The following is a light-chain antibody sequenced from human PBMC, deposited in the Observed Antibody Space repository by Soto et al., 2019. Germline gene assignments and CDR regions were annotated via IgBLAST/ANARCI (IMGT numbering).Light chain of an antibody. Sequence: EVAMTQSPATLSVSPGERATLSCRASQSVSSSYLAWYQQKPGQAPRLLIYGASSRATGIPDRFSGSGSGTDFTLTISRLEPEDFAVYYCQQYGSSHWTFGQGTKVDI. CDR1: QSVSSSY. J-gene: IGKJ1*01. CDR3: QQYGSSHWT. V-gene: IGKV3-20*01. CDR2: GAS.